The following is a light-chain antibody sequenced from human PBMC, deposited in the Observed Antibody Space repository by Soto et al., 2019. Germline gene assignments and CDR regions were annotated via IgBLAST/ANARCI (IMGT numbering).Light chain of an antibody. CDR3: LQHYAFPFT. V-gene: IGKV1-17*01. J-gene: IGKJ3*01. CDR1: QDVGTS. Sequence: DIQMTQSPSSLSASVGGRVTITCRASQDVGTSLDWFQQKPGTAPKRLIYTISDLQSGVPSRFSGGGSGTEFTLTISSLQPEDSATYYCLQHYAFPFTFGPGTNVHV. CDR2: TIS.